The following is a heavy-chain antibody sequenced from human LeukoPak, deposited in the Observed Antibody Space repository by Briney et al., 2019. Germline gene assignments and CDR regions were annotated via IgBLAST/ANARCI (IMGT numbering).Heavy chain of an antibody. CDR3: ATNYEILSGYPKNYYFHI. D-gene: IGHD3-9*01. CDR1: GGTFSSYA. J-gene: IGHJ3*02. V-gene: IGHV1-69*06. Sequence: SVKVSCEASGGTFSSYAISWVRQAPGQGPEWMGGIIPLFRTANYAQKFQGRVTITADKSTNTAFMELSSLRSEDTAMYYCATNYEILSGYPKNYYFHIWGEGTMVTVSS. CDR2: IIPLFRTA.